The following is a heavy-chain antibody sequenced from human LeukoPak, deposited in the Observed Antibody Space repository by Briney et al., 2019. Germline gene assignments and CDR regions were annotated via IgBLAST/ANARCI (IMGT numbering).Heavy chain of an antibody. D-gene: IGHD3-22*01. Sequence: ASVKVSCKASGYTFIGYYMHWVRQAPGQGLEWMGWINPNSGGTNYAQKFQGRVTMTRDTSISTAYMELSRLRSDDTAVYYCARAVVYYDSSGYYFDYWGQGTLVTVSS. J-gene: IGHJ4*02. V-gene: IGHV1-2*02. CDR1: GYTFIGYY. CDR2: INPNSGGT. CDR3: ARAVVYYDSSGYYFDY.